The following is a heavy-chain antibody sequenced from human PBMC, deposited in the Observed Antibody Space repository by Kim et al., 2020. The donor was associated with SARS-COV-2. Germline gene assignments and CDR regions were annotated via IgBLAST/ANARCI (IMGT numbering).Heavy chain of an antibody. Sequence: GGSLRLSCAASGFTFSSYSMNWVRQAPGKGLEWVSSISSSSSYIYYADSVKGRFTISRDNAKNSLYLQMNSLRAEDTAVYYCARAYCSGGSCYSYWYFDLWGRGTLVTVSS. V-gene: IGHV3-21*01. CDR2: ISSSSSYI. D-gene: IGHD2-15*01. CDR1: GFTFSSYS. J-gene: IGHJ2*01. CDR3: ARAYCSGGSCYSYWYFDL.